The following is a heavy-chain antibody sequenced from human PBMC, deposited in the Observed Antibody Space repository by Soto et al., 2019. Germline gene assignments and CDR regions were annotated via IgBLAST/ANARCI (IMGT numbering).Heavy chain of an antibody. CDR2: INAGNGNT. Sequence: QVQLVQSGAEVKKPGASVKVSCKASGYTFTSYAMHWVRQAPGQRLEWMGWINAGNGNTKYSQKFQGRVTITRDTSASTAYMELSSLRSEDTAVYYCARGAVPWLGGDYWGQGTLVTVSS. J-gene: IGHJ4*02. CDR3: ARGAVPWLGGDY. V-gene: IGHV1-3*01. CDR1: GYTFTSYA. D-gene: IGHD1-26*01.